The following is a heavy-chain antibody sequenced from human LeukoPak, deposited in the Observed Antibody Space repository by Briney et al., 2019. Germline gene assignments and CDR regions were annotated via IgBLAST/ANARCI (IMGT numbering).Heavy chain of an antibody. J-gene: IGHJ4*02. CDR2: IKEDGSEK. Sequence: GGSLRLSCAASGFTFSRFRMSWVRQAPGKGLEWLANIKEDGSEKYHVDSVKDRFTISRDNAKNSLYLQMNSLRVGDTAVYYCASGTEYSSSSYRPIDYWGQGTLVTVSS. CDR1: GFTFSRFR. D-gene: IGHD6-6*01. V-gene: IGHV3-7*01. CDR3: ASGTEYSSSSYRPIDY.